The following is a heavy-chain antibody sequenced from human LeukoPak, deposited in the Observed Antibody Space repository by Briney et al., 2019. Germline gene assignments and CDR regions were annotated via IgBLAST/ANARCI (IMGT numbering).Heavy chain of an antibody. CDR3: ARGVGNYREPTGY. CDR1: GGSFSGYF. CDR2: INHSGST. Sequence: SETLSLTCAVYGGSFSGYFWSWIRQPPGKGLEWIGEINHSGSTNYNPSLKSRVTISVDTSKKQFSLKLSSVTAADTAVYYCARGVGNYREPTGYWGQGTLVTVSS. V-gene: IGHV4-34*01. D-gene: IGHD4-17*01. J-gene: IGHJ4*02.